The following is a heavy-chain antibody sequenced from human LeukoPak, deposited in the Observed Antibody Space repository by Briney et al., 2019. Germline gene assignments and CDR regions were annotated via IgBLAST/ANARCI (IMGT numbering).Heavy chain of an antibody. CDR1: GGSISSGDYY. D-gene: IGHD1-26*01. J-gene: IGHJ4*02. V-gene: IGHV4-61*02. Sequence: SETLSLTCTVSGGSISSGDYYWSWIRQPPGKGLEWIGRIYTSGSTNYNPSLKSRVTMSVDTSKNQFSLKLRSVIAADTAVYYCARGGGSSPGKYYFDYWGQGTLVTVSS. CDR2: IYTSGST. CDR3: ARGGGSSPGKYYFDY.